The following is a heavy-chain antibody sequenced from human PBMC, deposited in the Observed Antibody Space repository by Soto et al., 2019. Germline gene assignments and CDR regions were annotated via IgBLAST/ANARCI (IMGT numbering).Heavy chain of an antibody. V-gene: IGHV1-2*02. CDR3: ARGSVRGAAHWFDP. D-gene: IGHD6-6*01. J-gene: IGHJ5*02. Sequence: ASVKVSCKASGYTFTGYYMHWVRQAPGQGLEWMGWINPNSGGTNYAQKFQGRVTMTRDTSISTAYMELSRLRSDDTAVYYSARGSVRGAAHWFDPWGKGTMVTVSS. CDR2: INPNSGGT. CDR1: GYTFTGYY.